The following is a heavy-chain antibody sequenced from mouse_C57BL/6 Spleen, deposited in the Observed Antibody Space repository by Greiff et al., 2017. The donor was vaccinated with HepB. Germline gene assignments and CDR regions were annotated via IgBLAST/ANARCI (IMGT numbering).Heavy chain of an antibody. V-gene: IGHV1-61*01. CDR1: GYTFTSYW. CDR3: ARSGGFDY. Sequence: VKLQQPGAELVRPGSSVKLSCKASGYTFTSYWMDWVKQRPGQGLEWIGNIYPSDSETHYNQKFKDKATLTVDKSSSTAYMQLSSLTSEDSAVYYCARSGGFDYWGQGTTLTVSS. D-gene: IGHD3-1*01. J-gene: IGHJ2*01. CDR2: IYPSDSET.